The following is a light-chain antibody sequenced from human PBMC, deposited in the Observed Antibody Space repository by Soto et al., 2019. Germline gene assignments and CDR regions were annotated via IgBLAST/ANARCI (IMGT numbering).Light chain of an antibody. Sequence: QSALTHPAAVSGSPGQSITISCTGTSSDVCGYNYVSWYQQHPDKAPKLMIYEVSNRHSGVSNRFSGCKSGHTASLNISGLQSEDEADYFCTSSTSYSTLDVFGTGTKVTVL. CDR3: TSSTSYSTLDV. CDR1: SSDVCGYNY. CDR2: EVS. J-gene: IGLJ1*01. V-gene: IGLV2-14*01.